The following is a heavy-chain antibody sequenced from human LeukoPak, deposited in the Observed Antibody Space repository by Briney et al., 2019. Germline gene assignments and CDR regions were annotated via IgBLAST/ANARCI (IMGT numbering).Heavy chain of an antibody. D-gene: IGHD2-2*01. J-gene: IGHJ6*02. CDR2: IIPIFGTA. V-gene: IGHV1-69*13. CDR1: GGTFSSYA. CDR3: ARDLTPLGYCSSTSCYVPPYYYGMDV. Sequence: ASVKVSRKASGGTFSSYAISWVRQAPGQGLEWMGGIIPIFGTANYAQKFQGRVTITADESTSTAYMELSSLRSEDTAVYYCARDLTPLGYCSSTSCYVPPYYYGMDVWGQGTTVTVS.